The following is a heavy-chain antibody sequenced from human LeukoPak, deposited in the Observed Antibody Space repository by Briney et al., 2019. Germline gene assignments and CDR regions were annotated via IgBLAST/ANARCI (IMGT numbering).Heavy chain of an antibody. CDR1: GGSFSGYY. J-gene: IGHJ4*02. D-gene: IGHD2-21*02. V-gene: IGHV4-34*01. CDR2: INHSGST. CDR3: ARRTCGSDCYSVDH. Sequence: SETLSLTCAVYGGSFSGYYWSWIRQPPGKGLKWIGEINHSGSTNYNPSLKSRVTISVYTSTNQLSITLSSVTPAPTPTYYCARRTCGSDCYSVDHWRQGNMVTVSS.